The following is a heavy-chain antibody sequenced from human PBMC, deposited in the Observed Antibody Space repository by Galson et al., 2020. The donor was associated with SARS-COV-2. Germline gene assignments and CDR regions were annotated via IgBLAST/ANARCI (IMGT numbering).Heavy chain of an antibody. CDR3: ARETDVHTSSWYDY. D-gene: IGHD2-2*01. CDR2: ISYDGTTG. Sequence: QLGESLKISCAASGFTFSSSAMHWVRQAPGKGLEWVAIISYDGTTGYNSDSVQGLFTISRDISKNTLYLQMSRLRPEDTGVYYCARETDVHTSSWYDYWGQGTLVTVSP. V-gene: IGHV3-30*04. J-gene: IGHJ4*02. CDR1: GFTFSSSA.